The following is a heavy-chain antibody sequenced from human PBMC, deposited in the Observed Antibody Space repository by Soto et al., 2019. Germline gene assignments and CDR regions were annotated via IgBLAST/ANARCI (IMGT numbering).Heavy chain of an antibody. D-gene: IGHD1-26*01. CDR3: IRSYRTYYFDY. V-gene: IGHV3-15*07. Sequence: EVQLVESGGGLVKPVESFRLSCAASGFTFSNAWMNWVRQAPGKGLEWVGRFKSKSDGGTIDYSAPVKGRFTISRDDSKNTLYLQMDSLKTEDTAVYYCIRSYRTYYFDYWGRGTLVIVSS. J-gene: IGHJ4*02. CDR2: FKSKSDGGTI. CDR1: GFTFSNAW.